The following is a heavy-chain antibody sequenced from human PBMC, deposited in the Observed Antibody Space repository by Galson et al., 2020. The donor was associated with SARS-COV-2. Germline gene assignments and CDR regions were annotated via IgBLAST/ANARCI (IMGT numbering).Heavy chain of an antibody. V-gene: IGHV1-24*01. CDR2: FDPEDGET. J-gene: IGHJ5*02. CDR3: ATGSGSYLGWFDP. D-gene: IGHD1-26*01. CDR1: GSTLTELS. Sequence: ASVKVSCKVSGSTLTELSIHWVRQAPVKGLEWMGGFDPEDGETIYAQKFQGRVTMTEDTSTDTAYMELSSLSSEDTAVYYCATGSGSYLGWFDPWGQGTLVTVSS.